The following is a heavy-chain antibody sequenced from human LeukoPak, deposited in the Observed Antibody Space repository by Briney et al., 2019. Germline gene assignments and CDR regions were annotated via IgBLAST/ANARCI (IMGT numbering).Heavy chain of an antibody. D-gene: IGHD1-1*01. J-gene: IGHJ6*03. CDR3: ARRNWNRDYYYMDV. CDR1: GFTFNTYS. V-gene: IGHV3-21*01. Sequence: PGGSLRLSCTAFGFTFNTYSMNWVRQAPGQGLEWVSSISSGGTYIYYADSVKGRFTTSRDNAKNSLYLQMASLRAEDTAVYYCARRNWNRDYYYMDVWGKGSTVTVSS. CDR2: ISSGGTYI.